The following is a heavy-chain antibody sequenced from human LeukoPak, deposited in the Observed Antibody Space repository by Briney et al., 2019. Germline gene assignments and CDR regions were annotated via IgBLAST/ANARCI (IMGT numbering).Heavy chain of an antibody. CDR1: GFTFSDYY. CDR2: ISGGADTM. Sequence: GGSLRLSCAASGFTFSDYYMNWIRQTPGKGLEWIAHISGGADTMEYTESMKGRFTISRDNAKNSLFLQMDSLRVEDTAIYYCAREMNTAMINLDAWGQGTPVTVSS. J-gene: IGHJ5*02. V-gene: IGHV3-11*01. CDR3: AREMNTAMINLDA. D-gene: IGHD5-18*01.